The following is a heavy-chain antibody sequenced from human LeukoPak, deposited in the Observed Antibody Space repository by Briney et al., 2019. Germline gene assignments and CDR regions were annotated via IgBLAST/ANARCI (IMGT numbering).Heavy chain of an antibody. Sequence: SETLSLTCTVSDDSISSWYWSWIRQPAGKGLEWIGQIYISGSTNYNPSLNGRVSMSLDTSKSQFSLVMSSVTAADTAIYYCAGRGANTGWSFDYWGQGTLVTVS. CDR2: IYISGST. J-gene: IGHJ4*02. V-gene: IGHV4-4*07. CDR1: DDSISSWY. D-gene: IGHD6-19*01. CDR3: AGRGANTGWSFDY.